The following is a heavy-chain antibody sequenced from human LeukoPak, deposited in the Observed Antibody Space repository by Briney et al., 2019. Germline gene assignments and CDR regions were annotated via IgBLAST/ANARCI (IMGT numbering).Heavy chain of an antibody. J-gene: IGHJ4*02. D-gene: IGHD3-10*01. CDR2: FYDGGSI. V-gene: IGHV4-39*01. CDR1: GASISGSPYY. Sequence: PSETLSLTCTVSGASISGSPYYWGWIRQPPGKGLEWIGSFYDGGSIYYNPSLKSRIIVSVDTSKNQFSLNMSSVTAADTAMYYCGRPYRVYGRFPFDYWGQGILVTVSS. CDR3: GRPYRVYGRFPFDY.